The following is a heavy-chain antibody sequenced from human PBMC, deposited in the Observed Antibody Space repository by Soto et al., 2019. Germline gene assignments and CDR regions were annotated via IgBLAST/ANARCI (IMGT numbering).Heavy chain of an antibody. J-gene: IGHJ4*02. D-gene: IGHD2-2*01. CDR1: GFTFSNHA. CDR3: ARDPGGHYCTSTSCLYFFDH. Sequence: EVQLLESGGALLQHGGSLTLSCAASGFTFSNHAMNWVRQAAGKGLEWVSAISDSGSTYYADSVKGRFTISRDNSKNTLYLQMNSLRAEDTAVYYCARDPGGHYCTSTSCLYFFDHWGQGTLVIVSS. V-gene: IGHV3-23*01. CDR2: ISDSGST.